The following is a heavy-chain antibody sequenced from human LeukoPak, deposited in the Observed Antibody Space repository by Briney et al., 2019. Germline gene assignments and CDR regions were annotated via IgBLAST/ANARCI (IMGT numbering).Heavy chain of an antibody. Sequence: GGSLRLSCAASGFTFSSYSMNWVRQAPGKGLEWVSSISSSSSYTYYADSVKGRFTISRDNAKNSLYLQMNSLRAEDTAVYYCARAGEGWPYYFDYWGQGTLVTVSS. J-gene: IGHJ4*02. V-gene: IGHV3-21*01. CDR2: ISSSSSYT. D-gene: IGHD7-27*01. CDR1: GFTFSSYS. CDR3: ARAGEGWPYYFDY.